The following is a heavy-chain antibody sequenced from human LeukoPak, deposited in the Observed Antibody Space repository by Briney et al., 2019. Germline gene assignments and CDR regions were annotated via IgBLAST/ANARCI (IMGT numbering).Heavy chain of an antibody. V-gene: IGHV4-34*01. J-gene: IGHJ4*02. D-gene: IGHD4-11*01. CDR3: ARTQVGLQYY. CDR1: GGSFSGYY. Sequence: PSETLSLTCAVYGGSFSGYYWSWIRQPPGKGLEWIGEINHSGSTNYNPSLKSRVTKSVDTSKNQFSLKLSSVTAADTAVYYCARTQVGLQYYWGQGTLVTVSS. CDR2: INHSGST.